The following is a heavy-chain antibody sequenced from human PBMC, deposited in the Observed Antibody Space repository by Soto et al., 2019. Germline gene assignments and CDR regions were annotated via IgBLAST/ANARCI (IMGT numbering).Heavy chain of an antibody. CDR1: GFTFSSYA. CDR3: ARHIRHYYGSGKYKYYYYMDV. V-gene: IGHV3-30-3*01. CDR2: ISYDGSNK. J-gene: IGHJ6*03. D-gene: IGHD3-10*01. Sequence: PGGSLRISCAASGFTFSSYAMHWVRQAPGKGLEWVAVISYDGSNKYYADSVKGRFTISRDNSKNQFSLKLSSVTAADTAVYYCARHIRHYYGSGKYKYYYYMDVWGKGTTVTVSS.